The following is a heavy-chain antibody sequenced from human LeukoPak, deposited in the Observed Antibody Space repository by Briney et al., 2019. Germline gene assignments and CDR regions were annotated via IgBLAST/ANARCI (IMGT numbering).Heavy chain of an antibody. J-gene: IGHJ5*02. CDR2: IIPIVGRA. V-gene: IGHV1-69*04. Sequence: ASVKVSCKASGGTFSSYAITWVRQAPGQGLEWMGRIIPIVGRANYAQKFQGRVTITADKSTSTAYMELRSLRSDDTAVYYCARVLVNVLRFLEWPRHRNNWFDPWGQGTLVTVSS. CDR3: ARVLVNVLRFLEWPRHRNNWFDP. CDR1: GGTFSSYA. D-gene: IGHD3-3*01.